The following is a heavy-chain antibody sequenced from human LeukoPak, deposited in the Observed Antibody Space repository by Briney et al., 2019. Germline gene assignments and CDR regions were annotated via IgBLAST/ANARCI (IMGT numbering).Heavy chain of an antibody. CDR3: ARDSVVVPAAIIVFDYYYYMDV. Sequence: GGSLRLSCAASGFTFSSYSMNWVGQAPGKGLEWVSYISSSSSTIYYADSVKGRFTISRDNAKNSLYVQMNSLRAEDTAVYYCARDSVVVPAAIIVFDYYYYMDVWGKGTTVTDSS. CDR1: GFTFSSYS. D-gene: IGHD2-2*02. J-gene: IGHJ6*03. CDR2: ISSSSSTI. V-gene: IGHV3-48*01.